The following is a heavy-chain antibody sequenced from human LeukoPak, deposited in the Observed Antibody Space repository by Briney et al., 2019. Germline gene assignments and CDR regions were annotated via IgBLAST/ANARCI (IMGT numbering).Heavy chain of an antibody. Sequence: GGSLRLSCSASGFKFGDYVMIWFRQAPGKGLEWVGFIRSNTYGGTAEYAASVKGRFIISRDDSKSIAYLQMNGLTTEDTAMYYCTRDLTFGQLLAYFFDYWGQGIQVTVSS. CDR3: TRDLTFGQLLAYFFDY. CDR2: IRSNTYGGTA. D-gene: IGHD3/OR15-3a*01. J-gene: IGHJ4*02. CDR1: GFKFGDYV. V-gene: IGHV3-49*03.